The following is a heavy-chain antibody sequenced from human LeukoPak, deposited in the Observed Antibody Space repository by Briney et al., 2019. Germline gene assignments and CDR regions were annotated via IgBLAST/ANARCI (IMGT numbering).Heavy chain of an antibody. J-gene: IGHJ3*02. Sequence: GGSLRLSCAGSGFSLDDYSMHWVRQAPGKGLEWVSSISWDGGSTAYADSVKGRFTISRDNAKNFLYLQMNSLGPEDTALYYCIKDMGFDLLKDAFDIWDQGTMVTVSS. V-gene: IGHV3-9*01. D-gene: IGHD3-9*01. CDR3: IKDMGFDLLKDAFDI. CDR1: GFSLDDYS. CDR2: ISWDGGST.